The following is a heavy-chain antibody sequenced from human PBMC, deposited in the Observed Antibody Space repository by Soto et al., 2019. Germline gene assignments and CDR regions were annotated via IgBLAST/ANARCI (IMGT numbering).Heavy chain of an antibody. CDR2: ISSSSSYI. J-gene: IGHJ4*02. CDR1: GFTFSSYS. CDR3: ARARGAVTTLVDY. Sequence: WGSLRLSCAASGFTFSSYSMNWVRQAPGKGLEWVSSISSSSSYIYYADSVKGRFTISRDNAKNSLYLQMNRLRAEDTAVYYCARARGAVTTLVDYWGQGTLVTVSS. V-gene: IGHV3-21*01. D-gene: IGHD4-17*01.